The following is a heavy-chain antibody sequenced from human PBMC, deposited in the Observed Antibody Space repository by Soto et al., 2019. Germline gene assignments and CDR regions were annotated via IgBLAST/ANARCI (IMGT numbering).Heavy chain of an antibody. Sequence: QVQLVQSGDEVKQPGASVKVSCKASGSTITAYGISWVRQAPGQGLEWMAWISSHNGNTYYAQNLQRTVTMTTDTSTSTAYMELRSLRSDDTAVYYCASSSIAAAGPFDYWGQGALVTVSS. CDR1: GSTITAYG. D-gene: IGHD6-13*01. J-gene: IGHJ4*02. CDR2: ISSHNGNT. CDR3: ASSSIAAAGPFDY. V-gene: IGHV1-18*01.